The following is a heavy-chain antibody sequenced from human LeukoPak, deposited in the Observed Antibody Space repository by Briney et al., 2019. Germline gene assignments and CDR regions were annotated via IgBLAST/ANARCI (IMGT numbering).Heavy chain of an antibody. V-gene: IGHV4-30-2*01. J-gene: IGHJ4*02. D-gene: IGHD1-26*01. CDR1: GGSISSGGYY. CDR3: VRCGSYCLDY. CDR2: IYHSGST. Sequence: SQTLSLTCTVSGGSISSGGYYWSWIRQPPGKGLEWIGYIYHSGSTYYNPSLKSRVTISVDRSKNQFSLKLSSVTAADTAVYYCVRCGSYCLDYWGQGTLVTVSS.